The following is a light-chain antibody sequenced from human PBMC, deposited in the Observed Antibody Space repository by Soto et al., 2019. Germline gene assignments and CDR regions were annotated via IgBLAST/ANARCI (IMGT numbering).Light chain of an antibody. CDR1: QSISSSY. V-gene: IGKV3-20*01. CDR3: QQYGSSRFT. CDR2: GAS. Sequence: EIVLTQSPGTLSLSPGERATLSCRASQSISSSYLAWYQQKPGQAPRLLVYGASSRATGTPDRFSGSVSGTDFTLTISRLEPEDLAVYYCQQYGSSRFTFGPGTKVDIK. J-gene: IGKJ3*01.